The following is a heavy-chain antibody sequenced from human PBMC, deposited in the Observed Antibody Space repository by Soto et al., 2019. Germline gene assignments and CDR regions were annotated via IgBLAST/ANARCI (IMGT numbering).Heavy chain of an antibody. V-gene: IGHV1-69*01. CDR3: ARENRAVASGWYTHFAN. J-gene: IGHJ4*02. CDR1: GGPFNTFV. D-gene: IGHD6-19*01. CDR2: ITPLFGTT. Sequence: QELLVQSGTEVKKTGSSVKVSCQASGGPFNTFVINWVRQAPGQGLEWMGGITPLFGTTNYAQTLQGRIKITADHSATTAYMALSNLTSDDTAVYACARENRAVASGWYTHFANCGQGNMLTVSS.